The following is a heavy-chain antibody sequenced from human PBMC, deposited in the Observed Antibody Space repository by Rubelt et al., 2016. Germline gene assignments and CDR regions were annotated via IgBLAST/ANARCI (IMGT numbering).Heavy chain of an antibody. CDR1: GFSFGSHW. J-gene: IGHJ4*02. CDR3: AKDMDSSYNYFDY. CDR2: IKQDGSEK. V-gene: IGHV3-7*03. D-gene: IGHD6-6*01. Sequence: GGSLRLSCVGSGFSFGSHWMSWVRQAPGKGLEWVAIIKQDGSEKHYVDSVKGRFTISRDNAKNSLYLQMNSLRAEDTAVYYCAKDMDSSYNYFDYWGQGTLVTVSS.